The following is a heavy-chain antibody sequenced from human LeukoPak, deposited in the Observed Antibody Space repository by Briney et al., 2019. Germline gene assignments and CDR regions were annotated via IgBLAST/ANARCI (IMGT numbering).Heavy chain of an antibody. V-gene: IGHV5-51*01. CDR3: ARLRFLEWLLYPSRNDGLDYYYMDV. CDR2: IYPGDSDT. CDR1: GYSSTSYW. Sequence: GESLKISCKGSGYSSTSYWIGWVRQMPGKGLEWMGIIYPGDSDTRYSPSFQGQVTISADKSISTAYLQWSSLKASDTAMYYCARLRFLEWLLYPSRNDGLDYYYMDVWGKGTTVTVSS. D-gene: IGHD3-3*01. J-gene: IGHJ6*03.